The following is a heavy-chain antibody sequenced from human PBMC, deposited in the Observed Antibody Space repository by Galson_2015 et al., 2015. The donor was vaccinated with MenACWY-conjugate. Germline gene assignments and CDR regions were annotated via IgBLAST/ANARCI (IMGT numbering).Heavy chain of an antibody. V-gene: IGHV1-24*01. J-gene: IGHJ3*02. CDR1: GYTLTELS. Sequence: SVKVSCKVSGYTLTELSMHWVRQAPGKGLEWMGGFDPEDGETIYAQKFQGRVTISVDTSKNQFSLKLSSVTAADTAVYYCARVTGDTTWIQLWLHSPNYDSSGLAEDTSAFDIWGQGTMVTVSS. CDR3: ARVTGDTTWIQLWLHSPNYDSSGLAEDTSAFDI. CDR2: FDPEDGET. D-gene: IGHD5-18*01.